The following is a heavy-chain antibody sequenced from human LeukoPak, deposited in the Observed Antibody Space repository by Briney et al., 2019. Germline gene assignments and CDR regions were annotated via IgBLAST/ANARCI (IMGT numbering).Heavy chain of an antibody. Sequence: GGSLRLSCAASGFTVSNDYMAWVRQDPGKGLEWVSLIYADGTTFYTDSVKGRFTLYSDYSRNTVYFQLNNLRVEDTGIYYCARASWVSTTDAVRWGQGTLVTVSS. J-gene: IGHJ4*02. CDR2: IYADGTT. D-gene: IGHD1-14*01. V-gene: IGHV3-53*01. CDR3: ARASWVSTTDAVR. CDR1: GFTVSNDY.